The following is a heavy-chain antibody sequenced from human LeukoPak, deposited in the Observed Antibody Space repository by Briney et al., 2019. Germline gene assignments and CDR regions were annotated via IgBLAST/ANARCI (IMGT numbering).Heavy chain of an antibody. V-gene: IGHV1-18*01. D-gene: IGHD6-13*01. CDR1: GYTFTSYG. CDR2: ISAYNGNT. J-gene: IGHJ4*02. Sequence: ASVKVSCKASGYTFTSYGISWVRQAPGQGLEWMGWISAYNGNTNYAQKLQGRVTMTTDTSTSTAYMELRSLRSDDTAVYYCARDTFMAAAGTVDYWGQGTLVTVSS. CDR3: ARDTFMAAAGTVDY.